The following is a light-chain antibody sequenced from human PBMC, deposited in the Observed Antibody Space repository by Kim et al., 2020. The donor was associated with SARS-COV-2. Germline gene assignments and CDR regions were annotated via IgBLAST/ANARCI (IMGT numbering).Light chain of an antibody. Sequence: SPGERATLSCRASQSLGSDYLAWYQQKPGQSPRLLIYGASSRATGIPDRFSGSGAGTDFSLTISRLEPEDFAVYYCLLFGNSPSYTFGQGTKLEI. V-gene: IGKV3-20*01. J-gene: IGKJ2*01. CDR3: LLFGNSPSYT. CDR1: QSLGSDY. CDR2: GAS.